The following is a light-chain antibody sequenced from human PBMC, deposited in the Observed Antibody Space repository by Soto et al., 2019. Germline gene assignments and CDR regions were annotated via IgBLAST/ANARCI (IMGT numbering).Light chain of an antibody. CDR1: QSVSNSY. Sequence: EIVLTQSPDTLSLSPGERATLSCRASQSVSNSYLAWYQQKPGQAPRLLIYGASGRATGIPDRFSGGESGTDFTLTISRLELEDFAVYYCQQYGRPPLTFGPGTKVDI. CDR3: QQYGRPPLT. V-gene: IGKV3-20*01. J-gene: IGKJ3*01. CDR2: GAS.